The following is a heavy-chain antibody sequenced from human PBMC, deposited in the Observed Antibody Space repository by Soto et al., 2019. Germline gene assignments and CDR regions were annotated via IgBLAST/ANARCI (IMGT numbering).Heavy chain of an antibody. V-gene: IGHV3-73*01. CDR2: IRGKTDTYAT. CDR3: TKRIGAYAMDV. D-gene: IGHD6-13*01. CDR1: GFTFSGSS. Sequence: GGSLRLSCAASGFTFSGSSMHWVRQASGKGLEWVGRIRGKTDTYATAYAAPVRGRFTISRDDSKNTAYLQMNSLKTEDTAVYFCTKRIGAYAMDVWGQGPTVTVSS. J-gene: IGHJ6*02.